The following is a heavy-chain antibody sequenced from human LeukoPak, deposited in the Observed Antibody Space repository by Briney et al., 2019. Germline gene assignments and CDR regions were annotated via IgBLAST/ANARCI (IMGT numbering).Heavy chain of an antibody. J-gene: IGHJ3*02. Sequence: SETLSLTCTVSGGSISSTTNYWSWIRQHPGKGLEWIGYIYYSAYPNYNPSLKSRLTISVDTAKNQFSLKLRSVTAADTAVYYCATYSHYLSPDAFDIWGRGTMVTVSS. CDR1: GGSISSTTNY. CDR2: IYYSAYP. CDR3: ATYSHYLSPDAFDI. V-gene: IGHV4-31*03. D-gene: IGHD4-11*01.